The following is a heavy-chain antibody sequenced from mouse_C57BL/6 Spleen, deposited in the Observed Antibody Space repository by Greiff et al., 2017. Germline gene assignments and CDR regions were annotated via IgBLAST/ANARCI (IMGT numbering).Heavy chain of an antibody. CDR1: GYAFTNYL. V-gene: IGHV1-54*01. Sequence: VQLQESGAELVRPGTSVKVSCKASGYAFTNYLIEWVKQRPGQGLEWIGVINPGSDGTNYNEKFKGKATLTADKSSSTAYMQLSSLTSEDSAVYFCARYDSNWFAYWGQGTLVTVSA. D-gene: IGHD2-5*01. CDR2: INPGSDGT. CDR3: ARYDSNWFAY. J-gene: IGHJ3*01.